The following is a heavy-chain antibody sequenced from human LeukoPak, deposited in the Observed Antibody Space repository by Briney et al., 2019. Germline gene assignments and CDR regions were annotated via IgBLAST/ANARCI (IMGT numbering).Heavy chain of an antibody. CDR3: AKRYCSGGSCYSSAFDI. CDR1: GFTFNSYA. D-gene: IGHD2-15*01. J-gene: IGHJ3*02. CDR2: ISDIGGST. Sequence: PGGSLRLSCAASGFTFNSYAMTWVRQAPGKGLEWVSVISDIGGSTYYADSVKGRFTISRDTSKNTLYLQMNSLRAEDTAVYYCAKRYCSGGSCYSSAFDIWGQGAMVIVSS. V-gene: IGHV3-23*01.